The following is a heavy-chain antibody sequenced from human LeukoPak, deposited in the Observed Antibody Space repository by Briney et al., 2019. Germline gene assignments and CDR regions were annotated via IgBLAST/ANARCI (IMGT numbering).Heavy chain of an antibody. CDR3: ARALYSSSLDY. V-gene: IGHV3-20*04. J-gene: IGHJ4*02. D-gene: IGHD6-13*01. CDR1: GFTFDDYG. CDR2: INWNGGST. Sequence: PGGSLRLSCAASGFTFDDYGMSWVRQAPGKGLEWVSGINWNGGSTGYADSVKGRFTISRDDAKNSLYMQMNSLRAEDTALYYCARALYSSSLDYWGQGTLVTVSS.